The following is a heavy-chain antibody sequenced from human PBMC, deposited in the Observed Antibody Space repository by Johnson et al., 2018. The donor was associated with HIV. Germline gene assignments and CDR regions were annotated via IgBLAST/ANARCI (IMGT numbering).Heavy chain of an antibody. Sequence: VQLVESGGGVVQPGRSLRLSCVASGFTFSSFGMHWVRQAPGKGLEWVAFIRYDGSNKYYADSVKGRFTISRDNSKNTLYLQMNSLRAADTALYYCAKVNLGYCSGGSCYNAFDIWGQGTMVTVSS. CDR2: IRYDGSNK. D-gene: IGHD2-15*01. CDR1: GFTFSSFG. J-gene: IGHJ3*02. V-gene: IGHV3-30*02. CDR3: AKVNLGYCSGGSCYNAFDI.